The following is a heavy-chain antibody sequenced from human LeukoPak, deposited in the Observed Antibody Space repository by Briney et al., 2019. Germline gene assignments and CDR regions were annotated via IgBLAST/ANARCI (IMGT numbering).Heavy chain of an antibody. Sequence: SETLSLTCTVSGGCLSSSSYDWSWIRQPPGKGLEWSGSIYYSGSTYYNPSLKSRLTISVDTSKNQFSLKLSSVNAADTAVYYCAGYCSSTSCRNNYFDYWGQGTLVTVSS. CDR2: IYYSGST. J-gene: IGHJ4*02. CDR3: AGYCSSTSCRNNYFDY. CDR1: GGCLSSSSYD. D-gene: IGHD2-2*01. V-gene: IGHV4-39*07.